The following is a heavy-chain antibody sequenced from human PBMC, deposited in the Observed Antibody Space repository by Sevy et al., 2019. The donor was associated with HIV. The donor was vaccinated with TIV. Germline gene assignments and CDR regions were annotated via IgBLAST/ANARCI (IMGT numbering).Heavy chain of an antibody. V-gene: IGHV1-2*02. CDR1: GYTFTGYY. D-gene: IGHD3-16*01. CDR2: INPNNGGT. CDR3: AREAQGGDAGY. Sequence: ASVKVSCKASGYTFTGYYIHWLRQAPGQGLEWVGWINPNNGGTKYAQKFQGRVTMTRDTSINMAYMELSRLKSDDTAVYYCAREAQGGDAGYWGQGTLVTVSS. J-gene: IGHJ4*02.